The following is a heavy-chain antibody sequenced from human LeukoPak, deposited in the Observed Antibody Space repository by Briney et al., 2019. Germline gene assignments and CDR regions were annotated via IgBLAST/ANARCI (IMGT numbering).Heavy chain of an antibody. D-gene: IGHD5-24*01. J-gene: IGHJ4*02. CDR1: GFTFSSYE. Sequence: GGSLRLSCAASGFTFSSYEMNWVRQAPGKGLEWVSYISSSGSTIYYADSVKGRFTISKDNAKNSLYLQMNSLRAEDTAVYYCARDGGWLHHRAFDYWGQGTLVTVSS. CDR3: ARDGGWLHHRAFDY. CDR2: ISSSGSTI. V-gene: IGHV3-48*03.